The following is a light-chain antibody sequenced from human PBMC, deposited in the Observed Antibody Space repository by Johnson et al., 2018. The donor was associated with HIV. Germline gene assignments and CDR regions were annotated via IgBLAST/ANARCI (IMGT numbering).Light chain of an antibody. J-gene: IGLJ1*01. V-gene: IGLV1-51*01. CDR3: GRWDDSLSTYV. CDR2: DNN. Sequence: QSVLTQPPSVSAAPGQKVTISCSGSSSNIGNNYVSWYQQLPGTAPKLLIYDNNKRPSGIPDRFSGSKSGTSATLGITGLQTGDEADYYCGRWDDSLSTYVVGTGTKVTVL. CDR1: SSNIGNNY.